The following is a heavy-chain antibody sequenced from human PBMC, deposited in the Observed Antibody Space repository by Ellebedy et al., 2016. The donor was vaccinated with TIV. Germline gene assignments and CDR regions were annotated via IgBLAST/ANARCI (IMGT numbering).Heavy chain of an antibody. D-gene: IGHD3-10*01. Sequence: MPGGSLRLSCTVSGGSISTYYWSWIRQPPGKGLEWIGYIYYTGSTNYNPSLKSRVTISVDTSKNQFSLKLSSVTAADTAVYYCARHNAGFPDYWGQGTLVTVSS. J-gene: IGHJ4*02. CDR1: GGSISTYY. V-gene: IGHV4-59*08. CDR2: IYYTGST. CDR3: ARHNAGFPDY.